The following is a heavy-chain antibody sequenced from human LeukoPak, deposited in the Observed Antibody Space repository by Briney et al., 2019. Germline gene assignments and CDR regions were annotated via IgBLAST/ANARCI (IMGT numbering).Heavy chain of an antibody. Sequence: GGSLRLSCAASGFIFTGNWIHWVRQAPGKGPVWVSRIYGDGYTNYADSVKGRFTISRDSGNNTVYLQTSSLRAEDTAVYYCATSVITRFDNWGQGTLVTVSS. V-gene: IGHV3-74*01. J-gene: IGHJ4*02. CDR2: IYGDGYT. CDR3: ATSVITRFDN. D-gene: IGHD3-16*01. CDR1: GFIFTGNW.